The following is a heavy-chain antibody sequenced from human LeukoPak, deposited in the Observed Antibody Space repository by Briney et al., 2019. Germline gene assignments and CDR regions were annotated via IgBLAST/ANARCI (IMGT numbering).Heavy chain of an antibody. Sequence: GGSLRLSCAASGFTFSSYSMNWVRQAPGKGLEWVSSISSSSSYIYYADSVKGRFTISRDNAKNSLYLQMNSLRAEDTALYYCAKDGTYSGSYPTDYWGQGTLVTVSS. D-gene: IGHD1-26*01. J-gene: IGHJ4*02. CDR1: GFTFSSYS. CDR2: ISSSSSYI. CDR3: AKDGTYSGSYPTDY. V-gene: IGHV3-21*04.